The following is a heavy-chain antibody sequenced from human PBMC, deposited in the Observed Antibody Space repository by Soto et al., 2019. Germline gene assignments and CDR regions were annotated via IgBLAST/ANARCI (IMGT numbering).Heavy chain of an antibody. V-gene: IGHV3-30-3*01. D-gene: IGHD3-22*01. CDR2: ISYDGSNK. Sequence: QVQLMESGGGVVQPGRSLRLSCAASGFTFSSYAMHWVRQAPGKGLEWVAVISYDGSNKYYADSVKGRFTISRDNSKNTLYLQMNSLRAEDTAVYYCARSGDSSGYYSAFDIWGQGTMVTVSS. J-gene: IGHJ3*02. CDR1: GFTFSSYA. CDR3: ARSGDSSGYYSAFDI.